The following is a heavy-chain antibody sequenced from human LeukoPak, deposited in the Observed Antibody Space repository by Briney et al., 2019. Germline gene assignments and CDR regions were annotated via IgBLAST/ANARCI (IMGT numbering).Heavy chain of an antibody. CDR2: ISYDGLNK. CDR1: GITISNYG. D-gene: IGHD3-10*01. Sequence: GGSLRLSCAASGITISNYGVHWVRQAPGKGLEWLAVISYDGLNKNYADSVKGRFSISRDNSKNTLYLQVNSLRAEDTAVYYCVRERFHGSGAPKFDFWGQGTLVTVSS. J-gene: IGHJ4*02. CDR3: VRERFHGSGAPKFDF. V-gene: IGHV3-30*03.